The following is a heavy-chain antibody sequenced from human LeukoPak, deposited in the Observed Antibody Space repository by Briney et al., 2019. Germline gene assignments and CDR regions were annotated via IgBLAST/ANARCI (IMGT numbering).Heavy chain of an antibody. CDR2: IYYTGST. CDR1: GGSISSYY. J-gene: IGHJ4*01. CDR3: ARGSPFDY. V-gene: IGHV4-59*01. Sequence: SETLSLTCTVSGGSISSYYWSWIRQPPGKGLEWIGYIYYTGSTNYNPSLKSRVIISVDTSKNQFSLKLTSVTAADTAMYYCARGSPFDYWGHGTLVTVSS. D-gene: IGHD1-26*01.